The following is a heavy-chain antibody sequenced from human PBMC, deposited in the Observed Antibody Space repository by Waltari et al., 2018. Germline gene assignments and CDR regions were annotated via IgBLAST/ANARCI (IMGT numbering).Heavy chain of an antibody. CDR1: GFTFSSYG. V-gene: IGHV3-33*06. CDR2: IWYDGSNK. Sequence: QVQLVESGGGVVQPGRSLRLSCAASGFTFSSYGMHWVRQAPGKGLEWVAVIWYDGSNKYYADSVKGRFTISRDNSKNTLYLQMNSLRAEDTAVYYCAKGAVAGPIFDYWGQGTLVTVSS. D-gene: IGHD6-19*01. J-gene: IGHJ4*02. CDR3: AKGAVAGPIFDY.